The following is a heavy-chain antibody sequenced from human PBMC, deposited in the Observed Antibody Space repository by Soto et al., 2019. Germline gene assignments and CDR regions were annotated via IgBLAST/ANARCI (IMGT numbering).Heavy chain of an antibody. D-gene: IGHD3-16*02. V-gene: IGHV3-23*01. CDR3: AKDIDLGELST. Sequence: GALRLSCAASGFIFNNYAMSWVRQAPGKGLEWVSAISGSGDRTYYADSVKGRFTISRDNSKSTLYLQMNSLRAEDTAVYYCAKDIDLGELSTWGQGTLVTVSS. J-gene: IGHJ4*02. CDR1: GFIFNNYA. CDR2: ISGSGDRT.